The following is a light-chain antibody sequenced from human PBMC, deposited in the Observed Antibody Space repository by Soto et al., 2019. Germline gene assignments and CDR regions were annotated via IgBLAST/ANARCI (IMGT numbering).Light chain of an antibody. Sequence: DIQMTQSPSSLSASVGDSVTISCQASQDINNFLNWYQQKPGKPPQLLIYDASTLEKGVPSRFSGAGSGADFSFTISXXXXXXSATYYCQQYEDLPLTFGQGTKVEIK. CDR3: QQYEDLPLT. V-gene: IGKV1-33*01. J-gene: IGKJ1*01. CDR1: QDINNF. CDR2: DAS.